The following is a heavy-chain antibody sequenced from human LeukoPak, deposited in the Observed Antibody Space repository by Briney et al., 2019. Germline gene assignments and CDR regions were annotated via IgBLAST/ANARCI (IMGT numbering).Heavy chain of an antibody. Sequence: GGSLRLSCAASGFTLSDYYMSWIRQAPGKGLEWVSYISSSSSYTNYADSVKGRFTISRDNAKNSLYLQMNSLRAEDTAVYYCATARSGYHFDYWGQGTLVTVS. CDR2: ISSSSSYT. CDR1: GFTLSDYY. J-gene: IGHJ4*02. D-gene: IGHD5-12*01. CDR3: ATARSGYHFDY. V-gene: IGHV3-11*06.